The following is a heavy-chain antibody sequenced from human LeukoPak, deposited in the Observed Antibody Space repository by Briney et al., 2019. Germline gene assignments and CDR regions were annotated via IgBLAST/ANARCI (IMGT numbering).Heavy chain of an antibody. V-gene: IGHV4-39*07. CDR1: GDSITNSNYY. CDR2: IFYNGGP. J-gene: IGHJ4*02. D-gene: IGHD4-23*01. CDR3: ARIIHGGNSESDY. Sequence: SETLSLTCTASGDSITNSNYYWGWVRQSPGRGLEWLGNIFYNGGPNYNPSLKSRVTISVDTSKNQFSLKLSSVTAADTAVYYCARIIHGGNSESDYWGQGTLVTVSS.